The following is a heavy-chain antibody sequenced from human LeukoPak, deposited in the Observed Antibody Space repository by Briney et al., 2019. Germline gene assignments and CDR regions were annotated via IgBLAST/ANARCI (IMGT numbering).Heavy chain of an antibody. CDR1: GFTFSSYG. CDR2: IWYDGSNK. J-gene: IGHJ4*02. CDR3: ARGSQYYYDSSGYSRFDY. V-gene: IGHV3-33*01. Sequence: GGSLRLPCAASGFTFSSYGMHWVRQAPGKGLEWVAVIWYDGSNKYYADSVKGRFTISRDNSKNTLYLQMNSLRAEDTAVYYCARGSQYYYDSSGYSRFDYWGQGTLVTVSS. D-gene: IGHD3-22*01.